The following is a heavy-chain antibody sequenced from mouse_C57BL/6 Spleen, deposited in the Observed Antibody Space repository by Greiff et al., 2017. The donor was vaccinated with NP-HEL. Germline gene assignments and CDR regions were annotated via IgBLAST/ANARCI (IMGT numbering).Heavy chain of an antibody. D-gene: IGHD2-12*01. CDR2: INPTNGGT. J-gene: IGHJ2*01. CDR3: ARDSYYRGYFDY. CDR1: GYTFTDYS. V-gene: IGHV1-18*01. Sequence: EVQLQQPGPELVKPGASVKISCKASGYTFTDYSMDWVKQSHGQSLEWIGNINPTNGGTNYNQKFKGKATLTVDKSSSTAYMELRSLTSEDTAVYYCARDSYYRGYFDYWGQGTTLTVSS.